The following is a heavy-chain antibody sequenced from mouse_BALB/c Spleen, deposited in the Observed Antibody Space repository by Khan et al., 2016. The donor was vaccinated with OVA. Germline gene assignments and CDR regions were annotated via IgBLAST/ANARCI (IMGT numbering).Heavy chain of an antibody. CDR3: ARGTDDYAPNAMDY. CDR1: GFSLTGYG. Sequence: QMQLEESGPGLVAPSQSLSITCTVSGFSLTGYGVNWVRQPPGKGLEWLGMIWGDGSTDYTSALKSRLSIIKDNSTSQVFLKMNSLQTDDTARYYSARGTDDYAPNAMDYWGQGTSVTVSS. V-gene: IGHV2-6-7*01. CDR2: IWGDGST. D-gene: IGHD2-4*01. J-gene: IGHJ4*01.